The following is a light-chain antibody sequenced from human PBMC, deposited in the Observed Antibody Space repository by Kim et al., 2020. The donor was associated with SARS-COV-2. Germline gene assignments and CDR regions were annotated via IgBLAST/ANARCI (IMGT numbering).Light chain of an antibody. V-gene: IGLV3-9*01. CDR1: NIGKKN. CDR3: QVYDSTTAV. Sequence: VALGQTARITCGGNNIGKKNVFWYQQKPGQAPVLVIYRDRNRPSGIPERFSGSNSGNTATLTISGAQVGDGADYYCQVYDSTTAVFGGGTQLTVL. CDR2: RDR. J-gene: IGLJ3*02.